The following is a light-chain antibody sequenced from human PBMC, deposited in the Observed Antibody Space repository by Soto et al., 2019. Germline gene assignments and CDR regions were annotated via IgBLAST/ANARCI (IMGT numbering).Light chain of an antibody. V-gene: IGLV2-14*01. CDR3: SSYTSSSTYV. J-gene: IGLJ1*01. CDR1: SSDVGAYNY. CDR2: DVS. Sequence: SALTQPASVSGSPGQSIAISCTGTSSDVGAYNYVSWYQQHPGKAPKLMIYDVSNRPSGVSNRFSGSKSDNTASLTISGLQAEDEADYYCSSYTSSSTYVFGSGTKLTVL.